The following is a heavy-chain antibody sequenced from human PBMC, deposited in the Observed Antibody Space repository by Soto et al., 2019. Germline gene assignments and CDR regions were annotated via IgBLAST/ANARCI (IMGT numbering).Heavy chain of an antibody. D-gene: IGHD6-25*01. Sequence: ASVKVSCKASGYTFPTYDGSRLRQASGQGLEWMGWMNPSNGNTGYAQKFQGRVTITMNTSISTVYMELSGLRPDDTAVYYCSRRKERSGPHYFDYWGQGTRVTVSS. CDR3: SRRKERSGPHYFDY. CDR2: MNPSNGNT. CDR1: GYTFPTYD. V-gene: IGHV1-8*02. J-gene: IGHJ4*02.